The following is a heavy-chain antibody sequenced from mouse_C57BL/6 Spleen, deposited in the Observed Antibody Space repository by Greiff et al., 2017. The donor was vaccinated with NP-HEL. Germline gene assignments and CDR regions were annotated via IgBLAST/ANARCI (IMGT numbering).Heavy chain of an antibody. CDR2: IHPNSGST. D-gene: IGHD3-2*02. J-gene: IGHJ4*01. Sequence: QVQLQQPGAELVKPGASVKLSCKASGYTFTSYWMHWVKQRPGQGLEWIGMIHPNSGSTNYNEKFKSKATLTVDKSSSTAYMQLSSLTSEDSAVYYCARDSSGYVVMDYWGQGTSVTVSS. CDR1: GYTFTSYW. CDR3: ARDSSGYVVMDY. V-gene: IGHV1-64*01.